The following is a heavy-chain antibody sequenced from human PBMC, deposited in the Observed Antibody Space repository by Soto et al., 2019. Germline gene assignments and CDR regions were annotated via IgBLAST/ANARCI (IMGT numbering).Heavy chain of an antibody. Sequence: GGSLRLSCAASGFTFSSYAMHWVRQAPGKGLEWVAVISYDGSNKYYADSVKGRFTISRDNSKNTLYLQMNSLRAEDTAVYYCARLGYRAGYMVRGVNGMDVWGQGTKVTVYS. D-gene: IGHD3-10*01. CDR3: ARLGYRAGYMVRGVNGMDV. CDR2: ISYDGSNK. CDR1: GFTFSSYA. V-gene: IGHV3-30-3*01. J-gene: IGHJ6*02.